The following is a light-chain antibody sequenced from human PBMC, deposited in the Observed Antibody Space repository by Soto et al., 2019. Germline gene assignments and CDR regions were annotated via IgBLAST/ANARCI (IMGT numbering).Light chain of an antibody. V-gene: IGKV3-20*01. Sequence: FVLTQSPGTLSLSPGERATLSCRASQRISNSYLAWYQQKPGQAPRLLLYDASSRATGIPDRVSGSGSGTDFTLTISRLEPEDFAVYYCQQYARPPFAFGQGTKVDIK. CDR2: DAS. CDR1: QRISNSY. J-gene: IGKJ2*01. CDR3: QQYARPPFA.